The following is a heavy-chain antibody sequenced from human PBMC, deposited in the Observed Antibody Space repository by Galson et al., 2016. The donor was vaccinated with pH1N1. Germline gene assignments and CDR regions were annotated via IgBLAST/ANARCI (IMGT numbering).Heavy chain of an antibody. CDR1: GGSFRNFV. Sequence: SVKVSCKASGGSFRNFVVSWVRQAPGQGLEWMGGLMPIFKTPKYAQKFQDRVTITADEVTTTTYMELRSRTYEDTAVYYCARETVPAAWYNSFDYWGQGTLVTVSS. J-gene: IGHJ4*02. V-gene: IGHV1-69*13. CDR3: ARETVPAAWYNSFDY. CDR2: LMPIFKTP. D-gene: IGHD2-2*01.